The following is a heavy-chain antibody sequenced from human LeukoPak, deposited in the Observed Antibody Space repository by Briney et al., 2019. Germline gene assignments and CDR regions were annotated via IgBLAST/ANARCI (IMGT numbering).Heavy chain of an antibody. V-gene: IGHV3-11*04. J-gene: IGHJ4*02. CDR2: ISNSGSSI. D-gene: IGHD3-3*01. CDR3: ARRWGRITIFGVVTRGFDY. Sequence: PGGSLRLSCAASGFSFSDYYMSWIRQAPGKGLEWVSYISNSGSSIYYADSVKGRFTISRDNAKNSLYLQMNSLRAEDTAVYYCARRWGRITIFGVVTRGFDYWGQGTLVTVSS. CDR1: GFSFSDYY.